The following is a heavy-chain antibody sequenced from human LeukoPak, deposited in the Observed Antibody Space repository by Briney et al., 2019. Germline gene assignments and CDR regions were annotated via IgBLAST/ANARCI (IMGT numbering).Heavy chain of an antibody. J-gene: IGHJ4*02. CDR1: GFTFSDYP. CDR3: AREPTGTFDF. CDR2: ISGNGGTT. D-gene: IGHD4-17*01. Sequence: GGSLRLSCAASGFTFSDYPMHWVRQAPGKGLESVSAISGNGGTTYHASSVKGRFTISRDNSKNTLYLQMGSLRAEDMAVYYCAREPTGTFDFWGQGTLVTVSS. V-gene: IGHV3-64*01.